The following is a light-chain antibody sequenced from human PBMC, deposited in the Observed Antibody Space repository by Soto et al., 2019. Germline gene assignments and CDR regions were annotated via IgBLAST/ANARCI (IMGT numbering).Light chain of an antibody. CDR3: VKFAHFPRT. CDR2: RVS. Sequence: DVVLTQTPLSSPVTLGQAASNSCRSSQSLVYSHGNTYWSGLQQRPGQPQRLLIYRVSNRFSGVTDRFSGSGAGTDFTLKINRVEAEDVGIYYCVKFAHFPRTFGQGTKVEIK. CDR1: QSLVYSHGNTY. J-gene: IGKJ1*01. V-gene: IGKV2-24*01.